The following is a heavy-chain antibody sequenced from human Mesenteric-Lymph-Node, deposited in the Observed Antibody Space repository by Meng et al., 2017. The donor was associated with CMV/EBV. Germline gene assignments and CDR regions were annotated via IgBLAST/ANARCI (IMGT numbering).Heavy chain of an antibody. Sequence: GESLKISCAASGFTFSSYSMHWVRQAPGKGLEWVAVISYDGSNKYYADSVKGRFTISRDNSKNTLYLKMNSLRAEDTAVYYCARDGPMVRGVIDYWGQGTLVTVSS. V-gene: IGHV3-30*04. J-gene: IGHJ4*02. CDR2: ISYDGSNK. D-gene: IGHD3-10*01. CDR1: GFTFSSYS. CDR3: ARDGPMVRGVIDY.